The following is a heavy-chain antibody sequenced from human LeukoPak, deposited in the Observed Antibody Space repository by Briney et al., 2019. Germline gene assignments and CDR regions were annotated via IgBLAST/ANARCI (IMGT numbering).Heavy chain of an antibody. CDR2: ITSSSSYI. CDR1: GFTFSSYS. CDR3: ARDFLWFGERGYYFDY. J-gene: IGHJ4*02. D-gene: IGHD3-10*01. V-gene: IGHV3-21*01. Sequence: GGSLRLSCAASGFTFSSYSMNWVRQAPGKGLEWVSSITSSSSYIYYADSVKGRFTISRDNAKNSLYLQMNSLRAEDTAVYYCARDFLWFGERGYYFDYWGQGTLVTVSS.